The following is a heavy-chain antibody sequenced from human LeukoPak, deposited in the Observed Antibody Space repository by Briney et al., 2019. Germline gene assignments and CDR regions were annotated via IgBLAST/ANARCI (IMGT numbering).Heavy chain of an antibody. J-gene: IGHJ4*02. CDR3: ARAYYDFWSGPNYFDY. Sequence: ASVKVSCKASGGTFSSYAISWVRQAPGQGLEWMGWISAYNGNTNYAQKLQGRVTMTTDTSTSTAYMELRSLRSDDTAVYYCARAYYDFWSGPNYFDYWGQGTLVTVSS. V-gene: IGHV1-18*01. D-gene: IGHD3-3*01. CDR1: GGTFSSYA. CDR2: ISAYNGNT.